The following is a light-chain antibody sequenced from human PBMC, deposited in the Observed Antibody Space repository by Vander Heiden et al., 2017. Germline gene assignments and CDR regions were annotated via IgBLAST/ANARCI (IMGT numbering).Light chain of an antibody. CDR1: QSLLYRDGNNY. Sequence: VLTQSPLFLPVTTGESASISGRSSQSLLYRDGNNYLDWYLQKPGQSPQLLIYLGSTRASGVPERFTGSGSGTDFALKITSVEAEDVGIYYCMQPLQTPRTFGQGTKVEI. CDR3: MQPLQTPRT. V-gene: IGKV2-28*01. J-gene: IGKJ1*01. CDR2: LGS.